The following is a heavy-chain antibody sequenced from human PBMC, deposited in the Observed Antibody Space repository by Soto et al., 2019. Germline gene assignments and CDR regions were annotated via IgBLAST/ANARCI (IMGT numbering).Heavy chain of an antibody. Sequence: QVQLVESGGGVVQPGRSLRLSCAASGFTFSSYGMHWVRQAPGKGLEWGAVISYDGSNKYYADSVKGRFTISRDNSKNTLYLQMNSLRAEDTAVYYCAKDQFRSLRQLTTDMDVWGKGTTVTVSS. CDR2: ISYDGSNK. J-gene: IGHJ6*03. D-gene: IGHD6-13*01. CDR1: GFTFSSYG. V-gene: IGHV3-30*18. CDR3: AKDQFRSLRQLTTDMDV.